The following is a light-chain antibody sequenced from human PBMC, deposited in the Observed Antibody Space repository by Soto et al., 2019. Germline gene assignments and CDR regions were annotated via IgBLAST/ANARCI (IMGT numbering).Light chain of an antibody. CDR2: GVT. CDR1: SSDVGGYNY. J-gene: IGLJ1*01. Sequence: QSVLTQPASVSGSPGQSITISCTGTSSDVGGYNYVSWYQQLPGTAPNLLVYGVTIRPSGVSNRFSGSKSGNTASLTISGLQAEDEADYYCSSCTTTTPLIVFGTGTKVTVL. V-gene: IGLV2-14*01. CDR3: SSCTTTTPLIV.